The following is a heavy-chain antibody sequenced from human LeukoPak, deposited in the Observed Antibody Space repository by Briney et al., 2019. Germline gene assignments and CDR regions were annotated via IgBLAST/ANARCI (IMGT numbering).Heavy chain of an antibody. Sequence: GGSLRLSCAASGFTFSSSAMGWVRQAPGKGLEWVSSITDSGDYTYYADSVKGRFTISRDNSKNTLYLQMNSLRADDTAVYYCANKPAGFDPWGQGTLVTVSS. J-gene: IGHJ5*02. CDR3: ANKPAGFDP. D-gene: IGHD1-14*01. CDR1: GFTFSSSA. CDR2: ITDSGDYT. V-gene: IGHV3-23*01.